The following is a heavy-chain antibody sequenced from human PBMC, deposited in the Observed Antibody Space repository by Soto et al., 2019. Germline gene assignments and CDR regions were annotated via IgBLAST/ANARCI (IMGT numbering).Heavy chain of an antibody. Sequence: QSGGSLRLSCAASGFSFRDYDMHWVRQRKGKGLEWVSALGAARDPYYVGSVKGRFSVSRDNAQNSLSLQMNNLRVDDTAAYFCARAYLGRLPRRADYYYAMDVWGRGTTVTVSS. CDR3: ARAYLGRLPRRADYYYAMDV. CDR2: LGAARDP. CDR1: GFSFRDYD. D-gene: IGHD1-26*01. J-gene: IGHJ6*02. V-gene: IGHV3-13*05.